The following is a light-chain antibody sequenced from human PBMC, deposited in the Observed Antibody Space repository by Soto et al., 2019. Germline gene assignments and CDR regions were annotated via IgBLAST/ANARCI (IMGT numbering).Light chain of an antibody. J-gene: IGKJ3*01. CDR1: QSVSSN. Sequence: EIVMTQSPATLSVSPGERATLSCRASQSVSSNLAWYQQKPGQAPRLLIYAASTRATGIPARFSGSGSGTELTLTISSLQSEEFAVYYCQQCNNRPFTVGPGTKVDI. CDR2: AAS. V-gene: IGKV3-15*01. CDR3: QQCNNRPFT.